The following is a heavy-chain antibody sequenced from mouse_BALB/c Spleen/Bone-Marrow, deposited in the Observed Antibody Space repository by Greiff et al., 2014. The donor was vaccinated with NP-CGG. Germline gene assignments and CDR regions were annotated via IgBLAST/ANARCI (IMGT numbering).Heavy chain of an antibody. Sequence: QVQLQQSGSVLVRPGASVKLSCKASGYTFTSSWMHWAKQRPGQGLEWIGEIHPNSGNTNYNEKVKGEATLTADTTSGTDCVDLSSLTSEDSAVYYCARGTTALDYWGQGTTLTVSS. CDR3: ARGTTALDY. J-gene: IGHJ2*01. V-gene: IGHV1S130*01. D-gene: IGHD1-2*01. CDR2: IHPNSGNT. CDR1: GYTFTSSW.